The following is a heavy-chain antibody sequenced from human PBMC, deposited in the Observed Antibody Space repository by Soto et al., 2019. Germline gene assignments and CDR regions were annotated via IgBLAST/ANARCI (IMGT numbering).Heavy chain of an antibody. CDR3: AREPRYCRGGSCSITGDGYDI. Sequence: PGGSLRLSCAASGFTFSNSAMSWVRQAPGKGLEWVSGIIGSGGTTYYADSVKGRFSISRDNSNNTLHLQMNNLRVEDTAVYYCAREPRYCRGGSCSITGDGYDIWGQGTMVTVSS. V-gene: IGHV3-23*01. J-gene: IGHJ3*02. CDR1: GFTFSNSA. D-gene: IGHD2-15*01. CDR2: IIGSGGTT.